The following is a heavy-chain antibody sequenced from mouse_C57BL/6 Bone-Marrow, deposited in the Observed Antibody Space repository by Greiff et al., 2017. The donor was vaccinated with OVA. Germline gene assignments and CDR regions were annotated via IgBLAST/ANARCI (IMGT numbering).Heavy chain of an antibody. Sequence: EVKLEESGGGLVKPGGSLKLSCAASGFTFSSYAMSWVRQTPEKRLEWVATISDGGSYTYYPDNVKGRFTISRDNAKNNLYLQMSHLKSEDTAMYYCARPYYSNLGYFDVWGTGTTVTVSS. J-gene: IGHJ1*03. CDR2: ISDGGSYT. D-gene: IGHD2-5*01. V-gene: IGHV5-4*03. CDR3: ARPYYSNLGYFDV. CDR1: GFTFSSYA.